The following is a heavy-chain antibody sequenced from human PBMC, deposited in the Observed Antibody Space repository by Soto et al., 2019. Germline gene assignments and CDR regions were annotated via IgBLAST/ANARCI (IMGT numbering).Heavy chain of an antibody. CDR3: ATLVYCNGGNCYNTGGFDY. Sequence: ASVKVSCKLSGYTLTELSMHWVRQAPGKGLERMGGFDPEDGETIYAQNFQGRVTMTEDTSTDTAYMELSSLISEDTAMYYFATLVYCNGGNCYNTGGFDYWGQGTLVTVSS. J-gene: IGHJ4*02. CDR2: FDPEDGET. D-gene: IGHD2-15*01. V-gene: IGHV1-24*01. CDR1: GYTLTELS.